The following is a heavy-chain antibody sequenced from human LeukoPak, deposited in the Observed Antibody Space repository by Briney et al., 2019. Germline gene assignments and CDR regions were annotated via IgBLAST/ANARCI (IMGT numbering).Heavy chain of an antibody. V-gene: IGHV1-18*01. J-gene: IGHJ4*02. CDR3: AREGNAVGATCFDY. D-gene: IGHD1-26*01. CDR2: ISPYNGNT. CDR1: GYTFNTYG. Sequence: ASVKVSCKPSGYTFNTYGITWVRQAPGQGLEWMGCISPYNGNTNYAQKFQGRVTLTTDTSTSTAYMELRSLRSEDTAVYYCAREGNAVGATCFDYWGQGTLVTVSS.